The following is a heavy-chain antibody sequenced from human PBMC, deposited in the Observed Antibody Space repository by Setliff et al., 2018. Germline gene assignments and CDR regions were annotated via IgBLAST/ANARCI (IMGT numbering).Heavy chain of an antibody. Sequence: PGGSLRLSCAASGFTFSASPMSWVRQAPGKGLEWVSTFSGSGVDTYYADSVKGRFTISRDYSKNTLFLQMNSLRAEDTAVYYCAKDRGGATTRDFWGQGTLVTVSS. J-gene: IGHJ4*02. CDR1: GFTFSASP. CDR3: AKDRGGATTRDF. CDR2: FSGSGVDT. V-gene: IGHV3-23*01. D-gene: IGHD1-26*01.